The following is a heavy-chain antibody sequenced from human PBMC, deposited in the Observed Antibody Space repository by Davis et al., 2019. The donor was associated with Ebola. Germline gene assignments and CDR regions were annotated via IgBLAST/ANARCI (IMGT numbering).Heavy chain of an antibody. CDR3: VRGWGRTGMGV. CDR2: TYYTSKWFN. Sequence: PSETLSLTCAISGDSVSSAGWNWIRQSPSRGLEWLGRTYYTSKWFNDYAVSVKSRITINPDTSKNQFSLQLNSVTPEDTAVYYCVRGWGRTGMGVWGQGTTVTVSS. V-gene: IGHV6-1*01. CDR1: GDSVSSAG. J-gene: IGHJ6*02. D-gene: IGHD1-26*01.